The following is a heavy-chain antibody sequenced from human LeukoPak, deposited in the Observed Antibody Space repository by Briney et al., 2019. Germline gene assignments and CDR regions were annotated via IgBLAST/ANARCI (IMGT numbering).Heavy chain of an antibody. CDR1: GYTFTSYH. Sequence: ASVKVSCKASGYTFTSYHMHWVRQAPGQGLEWMGIINPSGGGTSYAQKFQGRVTMTTDTSTSTAYMELRSLRSDDTAVYYCARRLGSSSWPIYNYYDSSGYYFDYWGQGTLVTVSS. D-gene: IGHD3-22*01. CDR3: ARRLGSSSWPIYNYYDSSGYYFDY. V-gene: IGHV1-46*01. J-gene: IGHJ4*02. CDR2: INPSGGGT.